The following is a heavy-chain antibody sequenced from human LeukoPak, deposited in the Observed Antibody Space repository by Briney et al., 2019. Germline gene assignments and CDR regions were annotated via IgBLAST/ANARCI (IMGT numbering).Heavy chain of an antibody. Sequence: SVKVSCKASGGTFSSHAISWVRQAPGQGLEWMGGIIPIFGRANYAQKFQGRVTITADESTSTAYMKLSSLRSEDTAVYYCTRVEAYCGGDCSFDYWGQGTLVTVSS. CDR2: IIPIFGRA. CDR1: GGTFSSHA. CDR3: TRVEAYCGGDCSFDY. V-gene: IGHV1-69*01. J-gene: IGHJ4*02. D-gene: IGHD2-21*02.